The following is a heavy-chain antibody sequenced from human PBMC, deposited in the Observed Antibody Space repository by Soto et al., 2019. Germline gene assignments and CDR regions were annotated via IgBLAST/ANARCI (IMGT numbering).Heavy chain of an antibody. V-gene: IGHV3-43*01. CDR2: ISWDGGST. Sequence: HPGGSLRLSCAASGFTFSSYSMNWVRQAPGKGLEWVSLISWDGGSTYYADSVKGRFTTSRDNSKNSLYLQMNSLRTEDTALYYCARSRMTTRKIGPPDYWGQGTLDTVSS. D-gene: IGHD4-4*01. CDR1: GFTFSSYS. J-gene: IGHJ4*02. CDR3: ARSRMTTRKIGPPDY.